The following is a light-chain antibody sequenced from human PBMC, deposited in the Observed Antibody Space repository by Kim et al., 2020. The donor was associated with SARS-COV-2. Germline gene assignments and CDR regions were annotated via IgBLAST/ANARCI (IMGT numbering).Light chain of an antibody. CDR2: EDN. J-gene: IGLJ3*02. Sequence: NFMLTQPHSVSESPWKTVTISCTRSSGSIASNYVQWYQQRPGSAPTTVIYEDNQRPPGVPDRFSGSIDSSSNSASLTISGLKTEDEADYYCQSYDSSNQGVFGGGTKVTVL. CDR1: SGSIASNY. CDR3: QSYDSSNQGV. V-gene: IGLV6-57*04.